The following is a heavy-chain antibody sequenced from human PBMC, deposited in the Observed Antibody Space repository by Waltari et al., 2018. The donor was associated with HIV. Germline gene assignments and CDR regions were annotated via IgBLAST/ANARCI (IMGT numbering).Heavy chain of an antibody. D-gene: IGHD1-26*01. CDR3: ARGTAGGSIDY. V-gene: IGHV1-46*01. J-gene: IGHJ4*02. CDR2: NDPSGGST. CDR1: GYTFTSYY. Sequence: QVQLVQSGAEVKKPGASVKVSCKASGYTFTSYYMHWVRQAPGQGLEWMGINDPSGGSTSYAQKFQGRVTMTRDTSTSTVYMELSSLRSEDTAVYYWARGTAGGSIDYWGQGTLVTVSS.